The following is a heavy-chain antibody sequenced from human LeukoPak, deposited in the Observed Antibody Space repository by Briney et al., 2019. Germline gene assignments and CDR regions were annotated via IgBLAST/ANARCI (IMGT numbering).Heavy chain of an antibody. CDR3: AREIVATIGGAFDI. D-gene: IGHD5-12*01. J-gene: IGHJ3*02. Sequence: GASVKVSCKASGYTFSDYYLHWVRQAPGHGLEWVGWINPHSGGTHYAQKFQGRVTMTRETSISTAYMELSSLRSDDTAVYFCAREIVATIGGAFDIWGQGTMVTVSS. CDR2: INPHSGGT. CDR1: GYTFSDYY. V-gene: IGHV1-2*02.